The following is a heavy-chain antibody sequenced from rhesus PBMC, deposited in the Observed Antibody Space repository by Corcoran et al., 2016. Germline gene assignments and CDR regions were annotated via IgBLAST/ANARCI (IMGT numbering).Heavy chain of an antibody. CDR1: GGSITGYY. CDR3: EKTIAGTSYGLDS. V-gene: IGHV4-73*01. D-gene: IGHD1-1-1*01. CDR2: VDGNSAST. J-gene: IGHJ6*01. Sequence: QVKLQQWGDGLLKPSETLSLTCAVYGGSITGYYWNWIRQPPGKGLEWIGNVDGNSASTHYNPDHKKRVTSSKNTSKNQFSLKLSCGTDAATAVYYCEKTIAGTSYGLDSWGQGVVVTVSS.